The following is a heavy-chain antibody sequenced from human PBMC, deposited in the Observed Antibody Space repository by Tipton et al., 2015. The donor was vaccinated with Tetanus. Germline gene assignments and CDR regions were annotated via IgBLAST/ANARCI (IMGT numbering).Heavy chain of an antibody. D-gene: IGHD1-26*01. CDR3: AKDRSRYSGSYWGY. CDR1: GFTFSSYA. J-gene: IGHJ4*02. V-gene: IGHV3-23*01. Sequence: SLRLTCAASGFTFSSYAMSWVRQAPGKGLEWVSAISGSGGSTYYADSVKGRFTISRDNSKNTLYLQMNSLRAEDTAVYYCAKDRSRYSGSYWGYWGQGTLVTVSS. CDR2: ISGSGGST.